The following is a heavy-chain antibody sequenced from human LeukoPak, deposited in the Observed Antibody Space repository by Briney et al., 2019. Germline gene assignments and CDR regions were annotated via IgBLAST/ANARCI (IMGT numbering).Heavy chain of an antibody. V-gene: IGHV4-34*01. CDR3: ARKEITIFGVVRYYYYGMDV. CDR2: INHSGST. J-gene: IGHJ6*02. D-gene: IGHD3-3*01. CDR1: GGSFSGYY. Sequence: PSETLSLTCAVYGGSFSGYYWSWIRQPPGKGLEWIGEINHSGSTNYNPSLKSRVTISVDTSKNQFSLKLSSVTAADTAVYYCARKEITIFGVVRYYYYGMDVWAKGPRSPSP.